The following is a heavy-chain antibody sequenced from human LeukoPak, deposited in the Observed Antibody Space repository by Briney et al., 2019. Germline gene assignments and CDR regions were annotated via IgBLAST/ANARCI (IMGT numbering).Heavy chain of an antibody. J-gene: IGHJ5*02. Sequence: GGSLRLSCAASGFTFSSYSMNWVRQAPGKGLEWVSSISSSSSYIYYADSVKGRFTISRDNAKNSLYLQMNSLRAEDTAVYYCARGILDGPARWFDPWGQGTLVTVSS. V-gene: IGHV3-21*01. D-gene: IGHD2-2*01. CDR2: ISSSSSYI. CDR3: ARGILDGPARWFDP. CDR1: GFTFSSYS.